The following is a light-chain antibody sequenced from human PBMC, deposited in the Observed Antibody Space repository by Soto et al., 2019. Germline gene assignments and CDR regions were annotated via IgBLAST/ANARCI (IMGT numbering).Light chain of an antibody. V-gene: IGKV3-20*01. J-gene: IGKJ1*01. Sequence: ETVLTQSPGTLSLSPGESATLSCRASQTIRSNYLAWYRQTPGQAPRLLIYGASNRATGIADRFSGSGSGTDVTLIISRLEPEDFARYYCQQYGSSPWTVGQGTKVEIK. CDR3: QQYGSSPWT. CDR2: GAS. CDR1: QTIRSNY.